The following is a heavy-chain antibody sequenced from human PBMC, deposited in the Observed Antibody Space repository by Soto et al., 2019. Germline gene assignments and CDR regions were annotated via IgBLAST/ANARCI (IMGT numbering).Heavy chain of an antibody. Sequence: QVQLVESGGGVVQPGRSLRLSCAASGFTFSSYAMHWVRKAPGKGLEWVAVISYDGSNKYYADSVKGRFTISRDNSKNTLYLQMNSLRAEDTAVYYCARVLLWMYRAQYYFDYWGQGTLVTVSS. V-gene: IGHV3-30-3*01. J-gene: IGHJ4*02. CDR2: ISYDGSNK. D-gene: IGHD2-15*01. CDR3: ARVLLWMYRAQYYFDY. CDR1: GFTFSSYA.